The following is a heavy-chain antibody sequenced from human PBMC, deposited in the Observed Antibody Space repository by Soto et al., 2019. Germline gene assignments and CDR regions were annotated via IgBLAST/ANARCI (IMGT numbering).Heavy chain of an antibody. D-gene: IGHD6-13*01. CDR1: GGSFSGHY. J-gene: IGHJ5*02. V-gene: IGHV4-34*01. CDR3: ARGMRGIAAAGTARWFDP. CDR2: INHSGST. Sequence: KTSETLSLTCAVYGGSFSGHYWSWIRQPPGKGLEWIGEINHSGSTNYNPSLKSRVTISVDTSKNQFSLKLSSVTAADTAVYYCARGMRGIAAAGTARWFDPWGQGTLVTVSS.